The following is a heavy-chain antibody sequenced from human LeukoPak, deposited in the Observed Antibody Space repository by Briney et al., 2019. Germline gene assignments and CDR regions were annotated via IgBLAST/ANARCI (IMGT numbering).Heavy chain of an antibody. CDR3: ARGTWSIAAAGIIA. CDR2: IYSGGST. V-gene: IGHV3-66*01. D-gene: IGHD6-13*01. J-gene: IGHJ5*02. CDR1: GFTFSSFA. Sequence: GGSLRLSRAASGFTFSSFAMSWVRQAPGKGLEWVSVIYSGGSTYYADSVKGRFTISRDNSKNTLYLQMNSLRAEDTAVYYCARGTWSIAAAGIIAWGQGTLVTVSS.